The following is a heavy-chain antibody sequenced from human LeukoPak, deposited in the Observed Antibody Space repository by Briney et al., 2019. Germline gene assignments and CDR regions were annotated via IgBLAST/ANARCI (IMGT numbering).Heavy chain of an antibody. V-gene: IGHV3-48*02. CDR3: ARDWGLAGYVLDH. D-gene: IGHD3-16*01. CDR1: GFTFSSYG. Sequence: GGSLRLSCAVSGFTFSSYGMSWVRQASGKGLEWISYISSSSSDIYYADSVKGRFTISRDNAKNSLYLQMNSVRDEDTAMYYCARDWGLAGYVLDHWGQGTLVTVSS. J-gene: IGHJ4*02. CDR2: ISSSSSDI.